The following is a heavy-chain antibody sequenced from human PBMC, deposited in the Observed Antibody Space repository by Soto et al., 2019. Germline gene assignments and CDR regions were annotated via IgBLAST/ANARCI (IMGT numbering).Heavy chain of an antibody. CDR3: AKALGGRRFGESPLGAFDI. CDR1: GFTFDDYA. D-gene: IGHD3-10*01. Sequence: EVQLVESGGGLVQPGRSLRLSCAASGFTFDDYAMHWVRQAPGKGLEWVSGISWNSGSIGYADSVKGRFTISRDNAKNSLYLQMNSLRAEDTALYYCAKALGGRRFGESPLGAFDIWGQGTMVTVSS. V-gene: IGHV3-9*01. J-gene: IGHJ3*02. CDR2: ISWNSGSI.